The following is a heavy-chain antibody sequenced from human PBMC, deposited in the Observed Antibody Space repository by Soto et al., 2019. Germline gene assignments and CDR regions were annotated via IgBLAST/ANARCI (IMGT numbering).Heavy chain of an antibody. J-gene: IGHJ4*02. Sequence: LXLSCAASVFTFSSYSMSWVRQAPGKGLEWVSAISGSCGSTYYADSVKGRFTISRDNSKNTLYLQMNSLRAEDTAVYYCAKALSGNYFDYWGQGTLVTGSS. CDR3: AKALSGNYFDY. V-gene: IGHV3-23*01. CDR1: VFTFSSYS. D-gene: IGHD6-25*01. CDR2: ISGSCGST.